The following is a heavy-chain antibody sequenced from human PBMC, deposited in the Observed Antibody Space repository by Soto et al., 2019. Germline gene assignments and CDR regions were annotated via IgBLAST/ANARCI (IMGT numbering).Heavy chain of an antibody. D-gene: IGHD4-17*01. V-gene: IGHV4-39*01. CDR2: IYYSGST. Sequence: QLQLQESGPGLVKPSETLSLTCTVSGGSISSSSYYWGWIRQPPGKGLEWIGSIYYSGSTYYNPSLKSRVTISVDTSKNQFSLKLSSVTAADTAVYYCASPYGDSDAFDIWGQGTMVTVSS. CDR1: GGSISSSSYY. CDR3: ASPYGDSDAFDI. J-gene: IGHJ3*02.